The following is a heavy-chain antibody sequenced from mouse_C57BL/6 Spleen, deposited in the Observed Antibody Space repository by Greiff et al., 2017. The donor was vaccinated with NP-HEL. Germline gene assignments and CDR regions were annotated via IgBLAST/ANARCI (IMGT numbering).Heavy chain of an antibody. Sequence: QVQLKQSGTELVKPGASVKLSCKASGYTFTSYWMHWVKQRPGQGLEWIGNINPSNGGTNYNEKFKSKATLTVDKSSSTAYMQLSSLTSEDSAVYDCARGYGNYDAWFAYWGQGTLVTVSA. D-gene: IGHD2-10*02. CDR2: INPSNGGT. CDR3: ARGYGNYDAWFAY. V-gene: IGHV1-53*01. J-gene: IGHJ3*01. CDR1: GYTFTSYW.